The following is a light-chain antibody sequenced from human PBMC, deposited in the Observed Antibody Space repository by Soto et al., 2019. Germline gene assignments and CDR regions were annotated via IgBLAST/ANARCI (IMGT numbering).Light chain of an antibody. CDR2: GVS. Sequence: EIVLTQSPGTLSLSPGERGTLSCRASQSVSGTYLAWYQQRPGQATRLLMYGVSSRATGIPDRFSGSGSGTDFTLTISRLEPEDLAVYYCLQYGSSPRTFGQGTKVDIK. V-gene: IGKV3-20*01. CDR1: QSVSGTY. CDR3: LQYGSSPRT. J-gene: IGKJ1*01.